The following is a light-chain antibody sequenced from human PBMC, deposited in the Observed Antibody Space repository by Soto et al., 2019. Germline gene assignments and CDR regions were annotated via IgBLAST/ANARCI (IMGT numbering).Light chain of an antibody. Sequence: QSALTQPASVSASPGQSITISCIGTSSDIGGYSYVSWYQQHPGKAPKLLIRDVNYRPSGISARFSGSKSGNTASLTISGLQTEDEADYYCSSYAGSNNFAVFGGGTKLTVL. CDR3: SSYAGSNNFAV. CDR2: DVN. CDR1: SSDIGGYSY. V-gene: IGLV2-14*03. J-gene: IGLJ3*02.